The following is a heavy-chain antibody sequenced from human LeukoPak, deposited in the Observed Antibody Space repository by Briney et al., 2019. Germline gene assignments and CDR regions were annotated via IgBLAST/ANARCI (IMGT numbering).Heavy chain of an antibody. J-gene: IGHJ4*02. CDR1: GYTFTGYY. CDR2: INPNSGGT. D-gene: IGHD4-17*01. CDR3: ASPLGDYGDYGHFDY. Sequence: GASVKVSCKASGYTFTGYYMHWVRQAPGQGLEWMGWINPNSGGTNYAQKFQGRVTMTRDTPISTAYMELSRLRSDDTAVYYCASPLGDYGDYGHFDYWGQGTLVTVSS. V-gene: IGHV1-2*02.